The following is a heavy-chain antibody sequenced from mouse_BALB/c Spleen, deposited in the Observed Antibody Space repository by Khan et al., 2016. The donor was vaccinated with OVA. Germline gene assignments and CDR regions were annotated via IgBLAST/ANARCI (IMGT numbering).Heavy chain of an antibody. D-gene: IGHD2-2*01. CDR1: GYSFTSYY. Sequence: VQLQQSGPELMKPGASVKISCKASGYSFTSYYIHWIMQSHGKSLEWIGYIDPFSGGITYNQKFKGKATLTVDKSSSTAYIYFSNLTSEDSAVYYWTRQGYVAWFTYWGQGTLVTVSA. V-gene: IGHV1S135*01. J-gene: IGHJ3*01. CDR2: IDPFSGGI. CDR3: TRQGYVAWFTY.